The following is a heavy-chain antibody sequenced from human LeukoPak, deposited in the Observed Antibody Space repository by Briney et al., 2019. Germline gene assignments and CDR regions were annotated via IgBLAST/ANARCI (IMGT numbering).Heavy chain of an antibody. V-gene: IGHV4-59*11. CDR3: ARDLYGDYGYNWFDP. Sequence: TSETLSLTCTVSGGSISSHYWSWIRQPPGKGLEWIGYIYYSGSTNYNPSLKSRVTISVDTSKNQFSLKLSSVTAADTAVYYRARDLYGDYGYNWFDPWGQGTLVTVSS. CDR2: IYYSGST. CDR1: GGSISSHY. J-gene: IGHJ5*02. D-gene: IGHD4-17*01.